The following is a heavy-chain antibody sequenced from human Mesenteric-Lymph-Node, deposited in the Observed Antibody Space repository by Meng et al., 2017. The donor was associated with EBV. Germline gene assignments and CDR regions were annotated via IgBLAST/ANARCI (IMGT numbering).Heavy chain of an antibody. CDR2: VYYSGST. V-gene: IGHV4-61*01. J-gene: IGHJ5*02. CDR3: ARETPARGNWFDH. CDR1: GAVVSSTSYY. Sequence: AQLQAPRTGLVTLSQPLSLPLTVFGAVVSSTSYYWSWIRQPPGKGLEWIGYVYYSGSTNYNPSLKSRVTISVDTSKNKFSLNLYSVTAADTAVYYCARETPARGNWFDHWGQGALVTVSS. D-gene: IGHD2-15*01.